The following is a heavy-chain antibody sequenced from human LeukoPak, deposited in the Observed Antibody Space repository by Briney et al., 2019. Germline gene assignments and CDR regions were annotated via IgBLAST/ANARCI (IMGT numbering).Heavy chain of an antibody. D-gene: IGHD3-10*01. J-gene: IGHJ4*02. CDR3: ASAGSGVY. V-gene: IGHV3-48*02. Sequence: PGGSPSLSSAASGFSFSSYCMTRARRPPGKGLEWVSYISSSSSSIYYADSVKGRFTISRDNGQSSLYLQMNSLRDEDPAVYYCASAGSGVYWGQGTLVTVSS. CDR2: ISSSSSSI. CDR1: GFSFSSYC.